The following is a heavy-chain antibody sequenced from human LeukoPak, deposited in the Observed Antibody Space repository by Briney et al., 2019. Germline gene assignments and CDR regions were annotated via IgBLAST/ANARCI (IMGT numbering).Heavy chain of an antibody. CDR2: IYYSGST. CDR1: GGSISSGGYY. V-gene: IGHV4-31*03. J-gene: IGHJ4*02. CDR3: ASQVSLYSGSYLAY. D-gene: IGHD1-26*01. Sequence: SETLSLTCTVSGGSISSGGYYWSWIRQHPGKGLEWIGYIYYSGSTYYNPSLKSRVTISVDTSKNQFSLKLSSVTAADTAAYYCASQVSLYSGSYLAYWGQGTLVTVSS.